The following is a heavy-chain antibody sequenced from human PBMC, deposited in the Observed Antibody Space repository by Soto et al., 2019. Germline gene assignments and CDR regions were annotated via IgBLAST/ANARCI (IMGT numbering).Heavy chain of an antibody. CDR3: AKASLLVLVPAAHFDY. Sequence: QVQLVESGGGVVQPGRSLRLSCAASGFTFSSYGMHWVRQAPGKGLEWVAVISYDGSNKYYADSVKGRFTISRDNSKNTLYLQMNSLRAEDTAVYYCAKASLLVLVPAAHFDYWGQGTLVTVSS. V-gene: IGHV3-30*18. J-gene: IGHJ4*02. CDR1: GFTFSSYG. D-gene: IGHD2-2*01. CDR2: ISYDGSNK.